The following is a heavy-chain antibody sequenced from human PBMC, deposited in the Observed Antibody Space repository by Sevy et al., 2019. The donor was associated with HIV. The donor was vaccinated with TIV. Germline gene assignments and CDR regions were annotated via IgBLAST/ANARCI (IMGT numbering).Heavy chain of an antibody. D-gene: IGHD6-13*01. V-gene: IGHV3-21*01. CDR2: ISSSSSYI. CDR3: ARGRGDIAAAGWDPNWFDP. J-gene: IGHJ5*02. Sequence: GGSLRLSCAASGFTFSSYSMNWVRQAPGKGLEWVSSISSSSSYIDYADSVKGRFTIPRDNAKNSLYLQMNSLRAEDTAVYYCARGRGDIAAAGWDPNWFDPWGQGTLVTVSS. CDR1: GFTFSSYS.